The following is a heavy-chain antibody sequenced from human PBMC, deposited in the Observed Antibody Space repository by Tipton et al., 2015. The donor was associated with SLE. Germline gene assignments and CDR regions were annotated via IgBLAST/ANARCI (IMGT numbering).Heavy chain of an antibody. V-gene: IGHV3-21*01. Sequence: SLRLSCAASGFTFSDYSMNWVRQAPGKGPEWVSSISSRSTYIYYGDSVKDRFTISRDNAKNSLYLQMDILRAEDSAVYFCARTYYDILTGYFDVAFDIWGQGTMVSVSS. CDR2: ISSRSTYI. D-gene: IGHD3-9*01. J-gene: IGHJ3*02. CDR3: ARTYYDILTGYFDVAFDI. CDR1: GFTFSDYS.